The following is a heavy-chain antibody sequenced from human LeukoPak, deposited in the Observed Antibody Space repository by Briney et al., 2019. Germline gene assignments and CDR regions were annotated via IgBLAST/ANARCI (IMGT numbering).Heavy chain of an antibody. J-gene: IGHJ3*02. CDR3: ARGYGAPGAYDI. CDR2: IKQDGSEK. Sequence: GGSLRLSCAASGFTFSSYWMSWVRQAPGKGLEWVANIKQDGSEKYYVDSVKGRFTISRDNAKNTLYLEMYSLTAEDTAVYYCARGYGAPGAYDIWGQGTMVTVPS. V-gene: IGHV3-7*01. CDR1: GFTFSSYW. D-gene: IGHD3-10*01.